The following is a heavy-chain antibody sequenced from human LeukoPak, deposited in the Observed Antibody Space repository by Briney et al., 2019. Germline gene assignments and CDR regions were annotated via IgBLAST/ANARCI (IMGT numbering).Heavy chain of an antibody. D-gene: IGHD6-19*01. CDR1: GYTFTSYD. V-gene: IGHV1-8*01. CDR2: MNPNSGNT. J-gene: IGHJ6*03. Sequence: GASVKVSCKAFGYTFTSYDINWVRQAPGQGGEWMGGMNPNSGNTDYAQKFQGRVTMTRNTSISTAYMELSSLRSEDTAVYYCARGHRLRIAVAGRNSYYYYYMDVWGKGTTVTVSS. CDR3: ARGHRLRIAVAGRNSYYYYYMDV.